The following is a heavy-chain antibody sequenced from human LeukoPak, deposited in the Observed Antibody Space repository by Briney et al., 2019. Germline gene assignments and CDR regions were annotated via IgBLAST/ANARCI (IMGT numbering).Heavy chain of an antibody. D-gene: IGHD1-26*01. CDR3: AKKDLPTGSYTPFDH. Sequence: GGSLRLSCAASGFTFSSYGIHWVRQPPGKGLEWVAFIRSDGSHKYYADSVKGRFIISRDNSKNTMFLQMNDLRAEDTGVYYCAKKDLPTGSYTPFDHWGRGTLVTVSS. J-gene: IGHJ4*02. CDR2: IRSDGSHK. CDR1: GFTFSSYG. V-gene: IGHV3-30*02.